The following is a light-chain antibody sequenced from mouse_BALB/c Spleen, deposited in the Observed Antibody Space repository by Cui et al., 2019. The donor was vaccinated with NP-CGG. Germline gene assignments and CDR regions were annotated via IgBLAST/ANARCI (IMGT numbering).Light chain of an antibody. V-gene: IGLV1*01. Sequence: VVATEESALTTSPGETVPLTCRSRTGAVTTSNYANWVQEKPDHLFTGLIGGTNNRVPGVPARFSGSLIGDKAARTIRGAQTEDEAIYFCALWYSNHWVFGGGTKLTVL. CDR2: GTN. CDR3: ALWYSNHWV. CDR1: TGAVTTSNY. J-gene: IGLJ1*01.